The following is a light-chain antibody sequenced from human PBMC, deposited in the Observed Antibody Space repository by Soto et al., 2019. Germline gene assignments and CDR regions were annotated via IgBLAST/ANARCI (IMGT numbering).Light chain of an antibody. CDR2: EVR. Sequence: QSVLTQPASVSGSPGQSIAISCTGILSDVDTYSFVSWYQQHPGKAPKLMIYEVRNRPSGVSDRFSGSKSGKTASLTIFGLQAEDEADYYCSSYTTSTTQVFGGGTQLTVL. CDR3: SSYTTSTTQV. CDR1: LSDVDTYSF. J-gene: IGLJ2*01. V-gene: IGLV2-14*01.